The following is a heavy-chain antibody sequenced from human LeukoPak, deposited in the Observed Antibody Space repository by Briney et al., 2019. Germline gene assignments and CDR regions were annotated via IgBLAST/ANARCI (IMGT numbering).Heavy chain of an antibody. V-gene: IGHV3-48*01. CDR2: ISSSSSTI. D-gene: IGHD3-9*01. J-gene: IGHJ6*03. CDR3: ARDGRVYSDSYMDV. Sequence: QPGGSLRLSCAASGFTFSSYSMNWVRQAPGKGLEWVSYISSSSSTIYYADSVKGRFTISRDNAKNSLYLQMNSLRAEDTAVYYCARDGRVYSDSYMDVWGKGTTVTVSS. CDR1: GFTFSSYS.